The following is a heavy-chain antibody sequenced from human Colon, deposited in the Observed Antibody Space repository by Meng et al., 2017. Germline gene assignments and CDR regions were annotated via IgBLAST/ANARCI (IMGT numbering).Heavy chain of an antibody. D-gene: IGHD6-6*01. V-gene: IGHV1-69*01. CDR3: TRGRPSLSPTYSDY. CDR2: IIPIFGTA. Sequence: VWLVQAGAEVKTPGSSGKVSCRAAGGTFISYAISWVRQAPGQGLEWMGGIIPIFGTANYAQKFQGRVTITADESTSTAYMELSTLTSEDTALYYCTRGRPSLSPTYSDYWGQGTLVTVSS. J-gene: IGHJ4*02. CDR1: GGTFISYA.